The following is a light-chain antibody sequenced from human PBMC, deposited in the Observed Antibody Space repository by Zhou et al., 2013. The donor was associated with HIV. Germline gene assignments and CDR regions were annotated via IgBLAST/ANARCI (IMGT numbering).Light chain of an antibody. CDR3: QQYDTYPRT. CDR1: QSISSW. V-gene: IGKV1-5*03. CDR2: KAS. J-gene: IGKJ1*01. Sequence: DIQMTQSPSTLSASVGGRVTITCRASQSISSWLAWYQQKPGKAPKLLIYKASSLESGVPSRFSGSGSGTEFTLTISSLQPDDFATYYCQQYDTYPRTFGQGTNGGNQT.